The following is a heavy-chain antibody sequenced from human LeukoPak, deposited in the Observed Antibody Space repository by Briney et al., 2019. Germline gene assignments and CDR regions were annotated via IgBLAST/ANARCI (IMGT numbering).Heavy chain of an antibody. CDR1: GGTFSSYA. J-gene: IGHJ6*03. CDR2: IIPIFGTA. D-gene: IGHD4-11*01. CDR3: ARGATVTTDYYYYYYMDV. Sequence: ASVKVSCTASGGTFSSYAISWVRQAPGQGLEWMGGIIPIFGTANYAQKFQGRVTITTDESTSTAYMELSSLRSEDTAVYYCARGATVTTDYYYYYYMDVWGKGTTVTVSS. V-gene: IGHV1-69*05.